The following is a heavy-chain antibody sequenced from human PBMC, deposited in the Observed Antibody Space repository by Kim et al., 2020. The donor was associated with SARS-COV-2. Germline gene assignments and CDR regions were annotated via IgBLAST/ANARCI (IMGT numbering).Heavy chain of an antibody. D-gene: IGHD2-21*01. V-gene: IGHV5-51*01. CDR1: GPSFTTSW. J-gene: IGHJ5*02. Sequence: GESLKISCKGSGPSFTTSWLAWVRQMPGKGPEWMGIIYVGDSDTIYSPSFQGQVTISADKSTRTAYLQWSALKASDTGMYYCATSFEGGAFDVWGKGTLVTVSS. CDR2: IYVGDSDT. CDR3: ATSFEGGAFDV.